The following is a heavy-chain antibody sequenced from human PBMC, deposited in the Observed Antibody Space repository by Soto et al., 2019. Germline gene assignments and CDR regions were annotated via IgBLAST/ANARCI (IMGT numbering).Heavy chain of an antibody. Sequence: SETLSLTRTVSGDSIISGGYSWSWIGQPPQKGLEWIGYIYHTGSTSYSPSLKSRVTISVDKSKNQFSLILNSVTAADTAIYYCARAHYGPSGYYFDSWGQGTLVTVS. V-gene: IGHV4-30-2*01. CDR1: GDSIISGGYS. CDR2: IYHTGST. CDR3: ARAHYGPSGYYFDS. J-gene: IGHJ4*02. D-gene: IGHD3-22*01.